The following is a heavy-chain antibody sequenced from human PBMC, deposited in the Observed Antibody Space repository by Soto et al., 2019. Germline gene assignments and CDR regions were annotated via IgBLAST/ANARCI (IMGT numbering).Heavy chain of an antibody. CDR1: GYTFVNFD. V-gene: IGHV1-8*01. CDR2: MNPGGGQT. J-gene: IGHJ5*02. CDR3: ARKSSAGTLDWFDP. Sequence: ASVKVSCKASGYTFVNFDISWVRQAAVQGLEWLGWMNPGGGQTGYASKFQGRVAMTRDASTGTSHLELSSLTSGDTAVYYCARKSSAGTLDWFDPWGRGTLVTFSS. D-gene: IGHD6-13*01.